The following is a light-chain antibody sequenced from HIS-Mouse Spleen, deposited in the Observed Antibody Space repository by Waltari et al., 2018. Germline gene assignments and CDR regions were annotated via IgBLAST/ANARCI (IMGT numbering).Light chain of an antibody. CDR1: SSNIGNNY. Sequence: QSVLTQPPSVSAAPGQKVTISCSGSSSNIGNNYVSWYQQLPGTAPKLLIYDKKKRPSGIPDRCAGSKAGTSATLGITGLQTGDEADYYCGTWDSSLSAWVFGGGTKLTVL. CDR2: DKK. CDR3: GTWDSSLSAWV. V-gene: IGLV1-51*01. J-gene: IGLJ3*02.